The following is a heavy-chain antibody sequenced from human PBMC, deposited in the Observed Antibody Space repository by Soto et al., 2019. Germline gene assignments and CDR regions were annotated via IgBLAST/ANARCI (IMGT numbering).Heavy chain of an antibody. V-gene: IGHV5-51*01. CDR3: ARHSEDTVTPDF. J-gene: IGHJ4*02. D-gene: IGHD4-17*01. Sequence: GESLKISCKGSGYSFTSYWIGWVRQMPGKGLEWMGIIYPGDSEIRYNPSFQGQVTISADKSITTAYLQWSRLAASDTAMYYCARHSEDTVTPDFWGQGTLVTVSS. CDR1: GYSFTSYW. CDR2: IYPGDSEI.